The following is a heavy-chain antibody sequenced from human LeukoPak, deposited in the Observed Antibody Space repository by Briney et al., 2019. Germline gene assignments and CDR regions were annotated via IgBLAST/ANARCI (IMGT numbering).Heavy chain of an antibody. CDR2: ISWNSGSI. Sequence: PGGSLRLSCAASGFTFDDYAMHWVRQAPGKGLEWVSGISWNSGSIGYADSVKGRFTISRDNAKNSLYLQMNSLRAEDTALYYCARIPRYSGRKEGPFDYWGQGTLVTVSS. V-gene: IGHV3-9*01. D-gene: IGHD1-26*01. J-gene: IGHJ4*02. CDR1: GFTFDDYA. CDR3: ARIPRYSGRKEGPFDY.